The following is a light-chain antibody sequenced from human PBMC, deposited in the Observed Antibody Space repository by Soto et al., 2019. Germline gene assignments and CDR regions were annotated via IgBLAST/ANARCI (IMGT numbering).Light chain of an antibody. CDR2: DAT. CDR1: QDITYY. CDR3: QQYAHPPPA. J-gene: IGKJ4*01. V-gene: IGKV1-33*01. Sequence: DIQMSQPPSSLSASLEDRVTITCQPSQDITYYLNWYQHKPGKAPTLLIYDATTLEPGVPSRFSVSGSGTHFTLTISSLQPEDVATYYCQQYAHPPPALGGGTRVQI.